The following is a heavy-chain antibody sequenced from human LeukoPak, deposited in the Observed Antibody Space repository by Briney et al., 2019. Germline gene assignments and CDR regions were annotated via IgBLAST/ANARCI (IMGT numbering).Heavy chain of an antibody. CDR3: ARGGIAVPGTYYYYYYMDV. J-gene: IGHJ6*03. CDR2: ISSSSSTI. V-gene: IGHV3-48*01. Sequence: AGGSLRLSCAASGLTFSSYSMNWVRQAPGKGLEWVSYISSSSSTIYYADSVKGRFTISRDNAKNSLYLQMNSLRAEDTAVYYCARGGIAVPGTYYYYYYMDVWGKGTTVTVSS. CDR1: GLTFSSYS. D-gene: IGHD6-19*01.